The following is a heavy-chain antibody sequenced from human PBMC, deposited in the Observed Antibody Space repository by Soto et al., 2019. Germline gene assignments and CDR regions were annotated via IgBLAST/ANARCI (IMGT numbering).Heavy chain of an antibody. Sequence: ASVKVSCKASGYTFTNYYMHWVRQAPGQGLEWMGVIYPSGGSTRNAQKFQGRVTMTRDTSTSTVYMELSSLRSEDTAVYYCARDFSGPMDYWGRGTLVTVSS. CDR3: ARDFSGPMDY. J-gene: IGHJ4*02. V-gene: IGHV1-46*01. D-gene: IGHD3-10*01. CDR1: GYTFTNYY. CDR2: IYPSGGST.